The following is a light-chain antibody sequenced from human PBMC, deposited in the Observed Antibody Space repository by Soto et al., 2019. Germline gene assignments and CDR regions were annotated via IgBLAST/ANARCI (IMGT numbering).Light chain of an antibody. Sequence: QSALTQPASVSGSPGQSITISCTGTSSDVGGYNHVSWYQQHPGKAPKLMIYDVTNRPSGVSNRFSGSKSGNTASLTISGLQAEDEADYYCSSFRSSFTYYVFGAGTKLTVL. V-gene: IGLV2-14*03. CDR1: SSDVGGYNH. J-gene: IGLJ1*01. CDR3: SSFRSSFTYYV. CDR2: DVT.